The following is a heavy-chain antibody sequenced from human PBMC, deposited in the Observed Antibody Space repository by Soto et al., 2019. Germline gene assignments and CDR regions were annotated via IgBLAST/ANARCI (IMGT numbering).Heavy chain of an antibody. Sequence: GASVEVSCKASGGTFRSYSISWVLQAPGQGLEWMGGIIPIFGTANYAQKFQGRVTITADESTSTAYMELSSLRSEDTAVYYCSDSSGSNWFDPWGQGTLVTVSS. CDR2: IIPIFGTA. CDR3: SDSSGSNWFDP. V-gene: IGHV1-69*13. D-gene: IGHD3-22*01. CDR1: GGTFRSYS. J-gene: IGHJ5*02.